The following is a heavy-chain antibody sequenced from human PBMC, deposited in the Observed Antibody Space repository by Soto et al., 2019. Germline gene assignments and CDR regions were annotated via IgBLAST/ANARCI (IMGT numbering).Heavy chain of an antibody. J-gene: IGHJ6*02. V-gene: IGHV4-39*01. Sequence: SETLSLTCTVSGGSISSSSYYWGWIRQPPGKGLEWIGSIYYSGSTYYNPSLKSRVTISIDTSKNQFSLKLSSVTAADTAVYYCASPMVRGVNEAYYYYGMDVWGQGTTVTVSS. D-gene: IGHD3-10*01. CDR2: IYYSGST. CDR1: GGSISSSSYY. CDR3: ASPMVRGVNEAYYYYGMDV.